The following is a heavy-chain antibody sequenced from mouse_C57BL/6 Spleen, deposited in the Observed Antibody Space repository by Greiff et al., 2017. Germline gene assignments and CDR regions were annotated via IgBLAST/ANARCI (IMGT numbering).Heavy chain of an antibody. CDR3: ARDKTVVDRYFDV. Sequence: EVKLMESGGGLVKPGGSLKLSCAASGFTFSSYAMSWVRQTPEKRLEWVATISDGGSYTYYPDNVKGRFTISRDNAKNNLYLQMSHLKSEDTAMYYCARDKTVVDRYFDVWGTGTTVTVSS. J-gene: IGHJ1*03. V-gene: IGHV5-4*01. CDR1: GFTFSSYA. CDR2: ISDGGSYT. D-gene: IGHD1-1*01.